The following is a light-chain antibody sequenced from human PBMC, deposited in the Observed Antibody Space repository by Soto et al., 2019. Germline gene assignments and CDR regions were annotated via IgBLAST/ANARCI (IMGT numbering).Light chain of an antibody. CDR2: LSSDGSH. V-gene: IGLV4-69*01. J-gene: IGLJ2*01. CDR3: QTWDTGARVV. CDR1: SGHSSYA. Sequence: QPVLTQSPSASASLGASVKLTCTLSSGHSSYAIAWHQQQPEKGPRYLMKLSSDGSHSKGDGIPDRFSGSSSAAERYLTISGLQSEDEADYYCQTWDTGARVVFGGGTKLTV.